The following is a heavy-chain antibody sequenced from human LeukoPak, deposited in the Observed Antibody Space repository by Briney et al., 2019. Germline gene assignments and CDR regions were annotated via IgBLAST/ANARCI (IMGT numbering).Heavy chain of an antibody. D-gene: IGHD3-16*01. CDR2: TYRSGNT. CDR1: GASINNSNW. V-gene: IGHV4-4*02. J-gene: IGHJ4*02. Sequence: KASETLSLTCAVSGASINNSNWWSWIRHSPGKGLEWIGETYRSGNTNDNPSLESRVTILLDKSQNRFSLTLRSVTAADTATYYCARDPHSMITGDYWGQGTLVTVSS. CDR3: ARDPHSMITGDY.